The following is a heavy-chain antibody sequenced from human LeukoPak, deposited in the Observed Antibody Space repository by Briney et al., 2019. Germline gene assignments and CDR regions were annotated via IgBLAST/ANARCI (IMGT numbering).Heavy chain of an antibody. Sequence: GGSLRLSCAASGFTFSSYAMSWVRQAPGKGLEWVSSASGSGGGTYYADSVKGRFTISRDNSKNTLYLQMNSLRAEDTAVYYCAKDLGSVVTPPSLDYWGQGTLVTVSS. CDR3: AKDLGSVVTPPSLDY. J-gene: IGHJ4*02. V-gene: IGHV3-23*01. CDR1: GFTFSSYA. CDR2: ASGSGGGT. D-gene: IGHD4-23*01.